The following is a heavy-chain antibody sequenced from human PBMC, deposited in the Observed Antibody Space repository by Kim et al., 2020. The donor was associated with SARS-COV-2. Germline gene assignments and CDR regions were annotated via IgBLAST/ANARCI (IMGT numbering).Heavy chain of an antibody. CDR1: GGTFSSHA. D-gene: IGHD2-15*01. V-gene: IGHV1-69*13. CDR3: TRDIRPVVMVTAWENALDI. J-gene: IGHJ3*02. CDR2: IIPIFGTA. Sequence: SVKVICKASGGTFSSHAISWVRQAPGQGLEWLGGIIPIFGTANYAQKFQGRVTITADESTSTAYMELSSLSSEDTAVYYCTRDIRPVVMVTAWENALDICGEGTLVTVSS.